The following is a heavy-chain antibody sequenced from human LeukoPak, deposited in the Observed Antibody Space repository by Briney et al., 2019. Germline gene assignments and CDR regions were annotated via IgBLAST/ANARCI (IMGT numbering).Heavy chain of an antibody. V-gene: IGHV4-39*07. J-gene: IGHJ5*02. CDR1: GGSISSSSYY. CDR2: IYYSGST. Sequence: SETLSLTCTVSGGSISSSSYYWGWIRQPPGKGLEWIGSIYYSGSTNYNPSLKSRVTISVDTSKNQFSLKLSSVTAADTAVYYCARAMVTAIPVYNWFDPWGQGTLVTVSS. CDR3: ARAMVTAIPVYNWFDP. D-gene: IGHD2-21*02.